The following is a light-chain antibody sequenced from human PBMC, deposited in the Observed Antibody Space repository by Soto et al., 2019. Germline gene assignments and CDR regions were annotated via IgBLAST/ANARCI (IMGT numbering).Light chain of an antibody. CDR1: QSVSSSY. CDR3: QQYDSSPKT. V-gene: IGKV3-20*01. CDR2: GAS. J-gene: IGKJ1*01. Sequence: EIVLTQSPGTLSLSPGERATLSCRASQSVSSSYLAWYQQKPGQAPRLLIYGASSGATGIPARFSGSGSGTDFTXTISRLEPEDFAVYYCQQYDSSPKTFGQGXKXXI.